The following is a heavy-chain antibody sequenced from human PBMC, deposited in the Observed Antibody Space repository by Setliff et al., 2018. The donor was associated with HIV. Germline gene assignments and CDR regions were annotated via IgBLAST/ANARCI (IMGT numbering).Heavy chain of an antibody. Sequence: PSETLSLTCSVSGDSISSYYWSWIRQPPGQGLEWIGYIDYSGNTNYNSSLKSRVTISEDTSKKQVSLMLRFVTASDTAVYYCASGNPISDVVTANLFYPWGQGTLVTVSS. CDR1: GDSISSYY. CDR2: IDYSGNT. CDR3: ASGNPISDVVTANLFYP. V-gene: IGHV4-59*01. D-gene: IGHD2-21*02. J-gene: IGHJ5*02.